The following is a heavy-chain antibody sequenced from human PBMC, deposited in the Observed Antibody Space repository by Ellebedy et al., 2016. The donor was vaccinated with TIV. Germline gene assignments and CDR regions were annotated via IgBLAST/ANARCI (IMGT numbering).Heavy chain of an antibody. D-gene: IGHD1-26*01. CDR1: RFTFGDYG. Sequence: GESLKISCAASRFTFGDYGMTWVRQRPGKGLEWLSGIDWNGRTTGYADSVKGRFTISRDNAKNSLYLQMDSLRAEETAFYYCARASSGSYTGHFEYWGQGIRVIVAS. V-gene: IGHV3-20*04. CDR3: ARASSGSYTGHFEY. J-gene: IGHJ4*02. CDR2: IDWNGRTT.